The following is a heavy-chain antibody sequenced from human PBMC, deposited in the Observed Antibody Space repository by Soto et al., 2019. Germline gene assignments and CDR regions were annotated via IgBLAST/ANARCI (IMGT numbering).Heavy chain of an antibody. J-gene: IGHJ1*01. V-gene: IGHV3-23*01. CDR2: ISGSGGST. Sequence: LRLSCAASGFTFSSYAMSWVRQAPGKGLEWVSAISGSGGSTYYADSVKGRFTISRDNSKNTLYLQMNSLRAEDTAVYYCAIPTPSAEYFQNWGQGTLVTVSS. CDR3: AIPTPSAEYFQN. CDR1: GFTFSSYA.